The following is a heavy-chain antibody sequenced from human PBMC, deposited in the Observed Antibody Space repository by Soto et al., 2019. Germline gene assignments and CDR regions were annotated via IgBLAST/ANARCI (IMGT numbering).Heavy chain of an antibody. Sequence: ASVKVSCKASGYTFSNNNINWVRQATGQGLEWMGWMNPNSGNTGYAQKFQGRVTMTRDTPISTAYMELRSLRSEDAAVYYCAREDYYGSGSYAYWGQGTRVTVSS. CDR2: MNPNSGNT. CDR1: GYTFSNNN. J-gene: IGHJ1*01. D-gene: IGHD3-10*01. CDR3: AREDYYGSGSYAY. V-gene: IGHV1-8*02.